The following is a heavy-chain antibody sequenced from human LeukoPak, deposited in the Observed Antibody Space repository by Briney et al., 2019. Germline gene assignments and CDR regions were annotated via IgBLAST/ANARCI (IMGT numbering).Heavy chain of an antibody. D-gene: IGHD2-2*01. Sequence: GRSLRLSCAASGFTFDDYAMPWVRQAPGKGLEWVSGISWNSGSIGYADSVKGRFTISRDNAKNSLYLQMNSLRAEDTAVYYCAKDKGSIIVVVPAAIGGMDVWGQGTTVTVSS. CDR3: AKDKGSIIVVVPAAIGGMDV. V-gene: IGHV3-9*01. CDR2: ISWNSGSI. J-gene: IGHJ6*02. CDR1: GFTFDDYA.